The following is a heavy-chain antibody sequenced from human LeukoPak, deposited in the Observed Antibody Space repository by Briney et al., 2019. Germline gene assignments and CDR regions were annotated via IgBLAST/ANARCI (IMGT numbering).Heavy chain of an antibody. CDR3: TGWSGSYYY. CDR2: ISSNGRGT. J-gene: IGHJ4*02. D-gene: IGHD1-26*01. CDR1: GFSFSTDA. Sequence: GGSLRLSCVASGFSFSTDAMHWVRQAPGKGLEWVSAISSNGRGTYYANSMKGRFTISRDNSKNMVYLQMASLRGEDTAVYYCTGWSGSYYYWGQGTLVTVSS. V-gene: IGHV3-64*01.